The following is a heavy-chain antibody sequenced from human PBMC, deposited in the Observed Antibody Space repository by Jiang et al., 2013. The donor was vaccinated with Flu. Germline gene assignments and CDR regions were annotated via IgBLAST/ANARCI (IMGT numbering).Heavy chain of an antibody. Sequence: LLKPSETLSLTCAVYGGSFSGYYWSWIRQTPGKGLEWIGEIHHSGSTNYNPSLMSRVAISVDTSKNQFSLKLSSVTAADTAVYYCARAPRGVVVVATTPRYYYGMDVWGKGTTVTVSS. D-gene: IGHD2-15*01. CDR3: ARAPRGVVVVATTPRYYYGMDV. CDR1: GGSFSGYY. V-gene: IGHV4-34*01. J-gene: IGHJ6*04. CDR2: IHHSGST.